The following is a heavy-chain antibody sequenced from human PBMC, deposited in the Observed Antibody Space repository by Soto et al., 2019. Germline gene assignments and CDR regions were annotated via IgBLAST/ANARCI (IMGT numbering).Heavy chain of an antibody. V-gene: IGHV4-61*01. CDR1: GGSVSSGSYY. D-gene: IGHD5-18*01. J-gene: IGHJ6*02. CDR3: ARRKKPGYSYDYGMDV. Sequence: SETLSLTCTVSGGSVSSGSYYWSWIRQPPGKELEWIGSIYNSGSTNYNPSLKSRVTISVDTSKNQFSLKLSSVTAADTAVYYCARRKKPGYSYDYGMDVWGQGTTVTVSS. CDR2: IYNSGST.